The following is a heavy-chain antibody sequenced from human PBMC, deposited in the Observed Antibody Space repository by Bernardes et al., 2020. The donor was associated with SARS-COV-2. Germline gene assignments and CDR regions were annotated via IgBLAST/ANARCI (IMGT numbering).Heavy chain of an antibody. V-gene: IGHV1-2*02. CDR2: INPNSGVT. Sequence: ASVKVSCKASGYTFKDYYIHWVRQAPGQGLQWLGWINPNSGVTNFAQKFQGKVTMTRDTSISTAYMELSSLRSDDTAVYYCAKIWGMGTSSAVWFDPGGQGTLVTVSS. D-gene: IGHD2-2*01. CDR3: AKIWGMGTSSAVWFDP. J-gene: IGHJ5*02. CDR1: GYTFKDYY.